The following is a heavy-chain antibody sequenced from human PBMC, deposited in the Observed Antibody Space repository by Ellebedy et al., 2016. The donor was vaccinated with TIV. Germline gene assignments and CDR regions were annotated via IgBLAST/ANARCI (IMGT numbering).Heavy chain of an antibody. CDR2: ISGSGGST. CDR1: GFTFSSYA. J-gene: IGHJ6*02. V-gene: IGHV3-23*01. CDR3: AKGQAEWYFDWDTTHYYYYGMDV. D-gene: IGHD3-9*01. Sequence: GESLKISCAASGFTFSSYAMSWVRQAPGKGLEWVSAISGSGGSTYYADSVKGRFTISRDNSKNTLYLQMNSLRAEDTAVYYCAKGQAEWYFDWDTTHYYYYGMDVWGQGTTVTVSS.